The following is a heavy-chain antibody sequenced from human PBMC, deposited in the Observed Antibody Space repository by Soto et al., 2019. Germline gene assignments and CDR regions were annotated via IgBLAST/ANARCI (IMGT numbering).Heavy chain of an antibody. D-gene: IGHD3-16*01. V-gene: IGHV1-18*04. CDR1: GYSFTSNA. J-gene: IGHJ5*02. Sequence: GASVKVSCTTSGYSFTSNAITWVRQAPGQGLEWMGWINTCSGDPEYAQKFQGRVTMTRDTSIATAYMELSSLRSDDTAIYYCARMATFGSLNWFDPWGQGTLVTSPQ. CDR2: INTCSGDP. CDR3: ARMATFGSLNWFDP.